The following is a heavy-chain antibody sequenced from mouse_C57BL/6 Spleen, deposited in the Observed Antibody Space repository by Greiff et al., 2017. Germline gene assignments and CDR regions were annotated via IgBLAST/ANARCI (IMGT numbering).Heavy chain of an antibody. Sequence: EVQRVESGGGLVKPGGSLKLSCAASGFTFSSYTLSWVRQTPEKRLEWVATISGGGGNTNYPDSVKGRFTISRDNAKNTLYLQMSSLRSEDTSLYYCARQTGTYWFAYWGQGTLVTVSA. D-gene: IGHD4-1*01. CDR2: ISGGGGNT. V-gene: IGHV5-9*01. J-gene: IGHJ3*01. CDR1: GFTFSSYT. CDR3: ARQTGTYWFAY.